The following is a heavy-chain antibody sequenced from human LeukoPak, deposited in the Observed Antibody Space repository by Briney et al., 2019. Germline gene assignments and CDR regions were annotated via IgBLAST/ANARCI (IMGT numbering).Heavy chain of an antibody. V-gene: IGHV3-23*01. CDR3: ARGPARPPSNVNAFDI. CDR2: ISGSGGST. Sequence: GGSLRLSCAASGFTFSSYAMSWVRQAPGKGLEWVSAISGSGGSTYYADSVKGRFTISRDNSKNTLYLQMNSLRAEDTAVYYCARGPARPPSNVNAFDIWGQGTMVTVSS. CDR1: GFTFSSYA. D-gene: IGHD6-6*01. J-gene: IGHJ3*02.